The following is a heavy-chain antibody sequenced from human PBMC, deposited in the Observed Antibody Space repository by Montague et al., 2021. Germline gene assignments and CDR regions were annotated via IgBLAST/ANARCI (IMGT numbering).Heavy chain of an antibody. Sequence: SQTLSLTCTVSGDSMNTYKWNWIRQPPGKGLEWIGYIYSSGNTNYNPSLKSRVTISVDTSRNQFSLEVSSVTAADTAVYYCAREWSGFDFWGHGTMVTVSS. CDR2: IYSSGNT. CDR3: AREWSGFDF. J-gene: IGHJ3*01. V-gene: IGHV4-59*01. CDR1: GDSMNTYK. D-gene: IGHD1-26*01.